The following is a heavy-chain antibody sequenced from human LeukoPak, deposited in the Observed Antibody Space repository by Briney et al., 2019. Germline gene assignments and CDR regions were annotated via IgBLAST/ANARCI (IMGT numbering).Heavy chain of an antibody. D-gene: IGHD4-17*01. CDR1: GFTFSSHY. Sequence: GGSLRLSCAASGFTFSSHYMSWVRQAPGKGLEGVANIKQDGSEKHYVDSVKGRFTIFRDNPKNSLYLQLNSLRAEDTAVYYCARVSSGDYIDYWGQGTQVTVSS. CDR3: ARVSSGDYIDY. CDR2: IKQDGSEK. J-gene: IGHJ4*02. V-gene: IGHV3-7*01.